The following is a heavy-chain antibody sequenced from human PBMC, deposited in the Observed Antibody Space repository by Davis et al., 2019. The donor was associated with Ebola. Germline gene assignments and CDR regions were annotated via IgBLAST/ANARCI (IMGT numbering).Heavy chain of an antibody. CDR2: FSSSSSYT. Sequence: GESLKISCAASGFTFSDYYMSWIRQAPGKGLEWVSYFSSSSSYTNNADSVKGRFTISRDNAKNSLYLQMNSLRAEDTAVYYCAKDALVMVYAILDYWGQGTQVTVSS. D-gene: IGHD2-8*01. CDR3: AKDALVMVYAILDY. CDR1: GFTFSDYY. J-gene: IGHJ4*02. V-gene: IGHV3-11*06.